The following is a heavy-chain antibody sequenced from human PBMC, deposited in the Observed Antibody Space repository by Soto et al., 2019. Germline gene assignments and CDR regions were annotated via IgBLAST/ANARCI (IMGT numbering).Heavy chain of an antibody. J-gene: IGHJ6*02. CDR3: AREGSSSWRNYYYYGMDV. Sequence: ASVKVSCKASGYTFTSYGISWVRQAPGQGLEWMGWISAYNGNKNYAQKLQGRVTMTTDTSTSTAYMELRSLRADDPAVYYCAREGSSSWRNYYYYGMDVWGQGTTVTVSS. CDR1: GYTFTSYG. CDR2: ISAYNGNK. D-gene: IGHD6-13*01. V-gene: IGHV1-18*01.